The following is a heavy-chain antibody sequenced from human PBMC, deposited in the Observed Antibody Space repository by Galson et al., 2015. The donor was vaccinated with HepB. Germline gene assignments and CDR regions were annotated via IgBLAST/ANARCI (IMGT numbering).Heavy chain of an antibody. CDR1: GFTFSNYG. V-gene: IGHV3-33*01. J-gene: IGHJ4*02. CDR3: ARDRGQLWHYLDD. CDR2: IWYDGRNK. Sequence: SLRLSCAASGFTFSNYGMHWVRQAPGKGLEWVAVIWYDGRNKYYADSVKGRFTISRDNSKHTLYLQMNSLRAEDTAVYYCARDRGQLWHYLDDWGQGTLVTVSS. D-gene: IGHD5-18*01.